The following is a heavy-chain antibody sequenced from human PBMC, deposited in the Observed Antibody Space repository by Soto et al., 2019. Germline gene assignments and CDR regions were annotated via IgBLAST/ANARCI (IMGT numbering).Heavy chain of an antibody. CDR1: GFTFSSYA. J-gene: IGHJ3*02. CDR2: ISYDGSNK. V-gene: IGHV3-30-3*01. D-gene: IGHD3-22*01. Sequence: GGSLRLSCAASGFTFSSYAMHWVRQAPGKGLEWVAVISYDGSNKYYADSVKGRFTISRDNSKNTLYLQMNSLRAEDTAVYYCARDQTMIVVVDAFDIWGQGTMVTVSS. CDR3: ARDQTMIVVVDAFDI.